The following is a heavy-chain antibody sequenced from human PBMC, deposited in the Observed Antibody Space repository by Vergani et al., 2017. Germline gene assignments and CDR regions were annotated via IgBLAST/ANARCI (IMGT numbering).Heavy chain of an antibody. V-gene: IGHV4-61*02. CDR2: IYTSGST. CDR1: GGSISSGSYY. D-gene: IGHD2-2*02. Sequence: QVQLQESGPGLVKPSQTLSLTCTVSGGSISSGSYYWSWIRQPAGKGLEWIGRIYTSGSTNYNPSLKSRVTISVDTSKNQFSLKLSSVTAADTAVYYCARVVPAAINWFDPWGQGTLVTVSS. CDR3: ARVVPAAINWFDP. J-gene: IGHJ5*02.